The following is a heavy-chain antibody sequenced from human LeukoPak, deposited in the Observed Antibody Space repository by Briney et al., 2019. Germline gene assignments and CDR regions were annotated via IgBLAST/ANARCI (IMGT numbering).Heavy chain of an antibody. V-gene: IGHV3-11*03. CDR1: GFRFSDDY. Sequence: GGSLRLSCAASGFRFSDDYMSWVRQAPGKGLEWLSYISSSSSHTNYADSVKGRFTISRHNSENTLYLQMNSLSADDTAVYYCVRLMGSGWFDPWGQGTLVTVFS. CDR2: ISSSSSHT. D-gene: IGHD1-26*01. J-gene: IGHJ5*02. CDR3: VRLMGSGWFDP.